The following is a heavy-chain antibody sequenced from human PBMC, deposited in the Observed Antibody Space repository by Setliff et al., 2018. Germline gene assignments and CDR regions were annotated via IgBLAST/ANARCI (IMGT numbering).Heavy chain of an antibody. Sequence: ASVKVSCKASGYTFISYALHWVRQAPGQRLQWMGWINPDTGYSKYAQKFQGRVTLTRDTSLTTAYMELRSLTSDDTAVYYCATQTAAYYFDYWGQGALVTVSS. CDR3: ATQTAAYYFDY. D-gene: IGHD6-13*01. V-gene: IGHV1-3*01. CDR1: GYTFISYA. J-gene: IGHJ4*02. CDR2: INPDTGYS.